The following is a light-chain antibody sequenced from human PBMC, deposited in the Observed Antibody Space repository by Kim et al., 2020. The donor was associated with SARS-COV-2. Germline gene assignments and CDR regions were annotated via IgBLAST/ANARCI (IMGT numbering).Light chain of an antibody. V-gene: IGLV2-14*03. CDR3: SSYTYSSTLYV. CDR1: SSDVGGYNY. J-gene: IGLJ1*01. CDR2: DVS. Sequence: LTQPASVSGSPGQSITISCTGTSSDVGGYNYVSWYQQHPGKAPKLMIYDVSDRPSGVSNRFSGSKSGNTASLTISGLQAEDEADYYCSSYTYSSTLYVFGTGTKVTVL.